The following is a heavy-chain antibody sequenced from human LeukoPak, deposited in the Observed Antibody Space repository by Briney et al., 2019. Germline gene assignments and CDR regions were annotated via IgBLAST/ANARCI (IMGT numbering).Heavy chain of an antibody. Sequence: GGSPRLSCAASGFTFSSYAMSWVRQAPGKGLEWVSAISGSGGSTYYADSVKGRFTISRDNSKNTLYLQMNSLRAEDTAVYYCAKGRTYGSAMGAFDIWGQGTMVTVSS. J-gene: IGHJ3*02. CDR3: AKGRTYGSAMGAFDI. CDR2: ISGSGGST. D-gene: IGHD3-10*01. V-gene: IGHV3-23*01. CDR1: GFTFSSYA.